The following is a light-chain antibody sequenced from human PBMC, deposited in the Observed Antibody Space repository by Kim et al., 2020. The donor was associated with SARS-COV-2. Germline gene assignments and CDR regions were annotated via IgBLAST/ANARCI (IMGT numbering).Light chain of an antibody. CDR2: EVN. Sequence: GQSITIACTGTSSDVGSYSLVSWYQQHQGKAPKLMMYEVNKRPSGVSNRFSGSKSGNTASLTISGRQADDETDYYCCSYAGSSTWVFGGGTQLTVL. J-gene: IGLJ3*02. CDR3: CSYAGSSTWV. V-gene: IGLV2-23*02. CDR1: SSDVGSYSL.